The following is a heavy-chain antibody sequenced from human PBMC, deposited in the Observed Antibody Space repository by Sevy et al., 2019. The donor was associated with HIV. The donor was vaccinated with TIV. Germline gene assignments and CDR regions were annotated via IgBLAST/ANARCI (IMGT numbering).Heavy chain of an antibody. J-gene: IGHJ3*02. V-gene: IGHV4-59*08. CDR1: GXXINSDH. D-gene: IGHD2-21*01. Sequence: SETLSLTCTVSGXXINSDHWNWIRQPPGKGLEWIGYVYYTGGTNYNPSLKNRVTISVDRTKNQFSLKLTSVTAADTAVYYCARRNXXDXWGQGTMVTVSS. CDR3: ARRNXXDX. CDR2: VYYTGGT.